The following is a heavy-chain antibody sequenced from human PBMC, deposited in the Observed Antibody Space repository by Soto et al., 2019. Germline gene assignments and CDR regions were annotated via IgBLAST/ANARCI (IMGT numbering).Heavy chain of an antibody. D-gene: IGHD6-6*01. V-gene: IGHV4-4*07. CDR2: IYTSGST. CDR1: GGSISSYY. J-gene: IGHJ6*02. CDR3: ARQSIAARPPFYYYYGMDV. Sequence: QVQLQESGPGLVKPSETLSLTCTVSGGSISSYYWSWIRQPAGKGLEWIGRIYTSGSTHYNPSLKSRVTMSVDTSKNQFSLKLSSVTAADTAVYYCARQSIAARPPFYYYYGMDVWGQGTTVTVSS.